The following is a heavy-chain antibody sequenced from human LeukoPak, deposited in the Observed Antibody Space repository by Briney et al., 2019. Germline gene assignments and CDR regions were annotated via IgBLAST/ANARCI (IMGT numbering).Heavy chain of an antibody. V-gene: IGHV1-8*03. Sequence: ASVKVSCKASGYTFTSYDINWVRQATGQGLEWMGWMNPNSGNTGYAQKFQGRVTITRNTSISTAYMELSSLRSEDTAVYHCARGGIYEWRRAFGYWGQGTLVTVSS. CDR3: ARGGIYEWRRAFGY. J-gene: IGHJ4*02. D-gene: IGHD3-16*01. CDR2: MNPNSGNT. CDR1: GYTFTSYD.